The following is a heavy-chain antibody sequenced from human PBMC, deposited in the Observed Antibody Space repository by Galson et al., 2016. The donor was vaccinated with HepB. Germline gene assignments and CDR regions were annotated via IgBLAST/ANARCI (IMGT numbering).Heavy chain of an antibody. CDR3: ARVASGHSGGWGSGAMDV. D-gene: IGHD6-19*01. J-gene: IGHJ6*02. V-gene: IGHV3-30*04. CDR2: ISFDSTTK. CDR1: GLTFSTSA. Sequence: SLRLSCAASGLTFSTSAMHWVRQAPGKGPECVALISFDSTTKYSGDSVKGRFSISRDNSKNTLYLQMNSLRGDDTAVYYCARVASGHSGGWGSGAMDVWGQGTTVTVSS.